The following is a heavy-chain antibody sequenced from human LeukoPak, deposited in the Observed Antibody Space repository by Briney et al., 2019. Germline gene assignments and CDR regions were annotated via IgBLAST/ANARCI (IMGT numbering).Heavy chain of an antibody. CDR1: GASISSYF. V-gene: IGHV4-59*01. CDR3: ARYPFDAYNSSFAY. J-gene: IGHJ4*02. CDR2: IYYSGSS. D-gene: IGHD5-24*01. Sequence: SETLSVTCTVSGASISSYFWSWMRPPPGKGLEGIGYIYYSGSSNYNLSLKSRVTISVNMTKNPFSLKLSSVTAADTAVYYCARYPFDAYNSSFAYWGKGTMVTVSS.